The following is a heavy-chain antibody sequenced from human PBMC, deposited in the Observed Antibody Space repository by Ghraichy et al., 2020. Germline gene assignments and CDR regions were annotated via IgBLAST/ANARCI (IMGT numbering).Heavy chain of an antibody. D-gene: IGHD6-19*01. CDR2: ISGSTTYI. CDR1: GFTFSSYS. V-gene: IGHV3-21*01. J-gene: IGHJ4*02. CDR3: ARDLGSGWYYFDY. Sequence: GESLRLSCAASGFTFSSYSMNWVRQAPGKGLEWVSSISGSTTYIYYADSVQGRFTISRDNAKNSLYLQMNSLRGEDTAVYYCARDLGSGWYYFDYWGQGTLVTVSS.